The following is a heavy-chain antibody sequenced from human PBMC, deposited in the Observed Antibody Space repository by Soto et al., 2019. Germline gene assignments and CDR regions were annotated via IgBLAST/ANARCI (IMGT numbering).Heavy chain of an antibody. J-gene: IGHJ6*04. CDR1: GFTFSDYW. D-gene: IGHD1-1*01. CDR3: ARGASNFHFDAV. Sequence: EVQLVESGGGLVQPGGSLRLSCAASGFTFSDYWMHWVRQAPGKGLEWVSRMKRDGSTTNYADSVKGRFTIPRDNAKNKLYMEMNSLRVEATADYYCARGASNFHFDAVWSTGTTVTVSS. V-gene: IGHV3-74*01. CDR2: MKRDGSTT.